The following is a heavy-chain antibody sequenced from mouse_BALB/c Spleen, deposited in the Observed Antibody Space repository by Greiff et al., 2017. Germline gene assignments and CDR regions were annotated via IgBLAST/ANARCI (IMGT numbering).Heavy chain of an antibody. D-gene: IGHD2-4*01. CDR3: ARDGRITFDY. J-gene: IGHJ2*01. Sequence: DVMLVESGGGLVKPGGSLKLSCAASGFTFSDYYMYWVRQSPEKRLEWVATISDGGSYTYYPDSVTGRFTISRDNAKNNLYLQMSSLKSEDTAMYYCARDGRITFDYWGQGTTLTVSS. V-gene: IGHV5-4*02. CDR2: ISDGGSYT. CDR1: GFTFSDYY.